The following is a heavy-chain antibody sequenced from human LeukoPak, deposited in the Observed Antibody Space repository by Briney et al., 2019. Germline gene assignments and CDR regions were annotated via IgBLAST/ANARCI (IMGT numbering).Heavy chain of an antibody. CDR3: ARGGVDYYGSGTYYLMYYFDY. V-gene: IGHV3-53*01. CDR2: IYSGGST. J-gene: IGHJ4*02. D-gene: IGHD3-10*01. Sequence: GGSLRLPCAASGFTVSSNYMSWVRQAPGKGLEWVSVIYSGGSTYYADSVKGRFTISRDDPHNTLYLQMNSLRAEDTAVYFCARGGVDYYGSGTYYLMYYFDYWGQGALVTVSS. CDR1: GFTVSSNY.